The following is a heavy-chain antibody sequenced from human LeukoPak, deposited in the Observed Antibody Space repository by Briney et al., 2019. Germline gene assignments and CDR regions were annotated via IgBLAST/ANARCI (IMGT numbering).Heavy chain of an antibody. CDR3: ARDANSDYIWGSYRTLGDY. CDR2: ISAYNGNT. CDR1: GYTFTSYG. J-gene: IGHJ4*02. D-gene: IGHD3-16*02. V-gene: IGHV1-18*01. Sequence: ASVKVSCKASGYTFTSYGLSWVRQAPGQGLEWMGWISAYNGNTNYAQKFQGRVTMTTDTSTSTAYMELRSLRSDDAAVYYCARDANSDYIWGSYRTLGDYWGQGTLVTVSS.